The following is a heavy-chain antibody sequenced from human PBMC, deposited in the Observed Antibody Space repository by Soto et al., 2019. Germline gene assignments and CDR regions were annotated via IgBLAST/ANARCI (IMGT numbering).Heavy chain of an antibody. CDR3: ARGGGYTDGYSWWHFDL. Sequence: QVQLVESGGGVVQPGRSLRLSCAASGFTFSNYGMQWVRQAPGEGLEWVAAISDDGSRQYYADSVKGRFTISRDNSRDTLYLQMNNLRTEDTAVYYCARGGGYTDGYSWWHFDLWGRGTLVAVSS. J-gene: IGHJ2*01. CDR1: GFTFSNYG. V-gene: IGHV3-30*03. CDR2: ISDDGSRQ. D-gene: IGHD5-18*01.